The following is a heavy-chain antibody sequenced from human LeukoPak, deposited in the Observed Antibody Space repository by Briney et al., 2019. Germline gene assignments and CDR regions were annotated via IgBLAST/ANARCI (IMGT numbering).Heavy chain of an antibody. D-gene: IGHD3-10*01. CDR1: GFTFSSHW. J-gene: IGHJ4*02. Sequence: GGSLRLSCAASGFTFSSHWMSWVRQAPGKGLVCVSRIKSDGSSTTYADFVKGRFTISRDDAKNTLYLQMNSLGAEDTAVYYCARDSGSESFDYWGQGTLVTVSS. V-gene: IGHV3-74*01. CDR3: ARDSGSESFDY. CDR2: IKSDGSST.